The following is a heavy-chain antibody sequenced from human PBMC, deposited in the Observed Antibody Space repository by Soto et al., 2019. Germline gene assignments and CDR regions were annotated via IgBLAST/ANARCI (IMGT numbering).Heavy chain of an antibody. V-gene: IGHV3-48*03. J-gene: IGHJ5*02. D-gene: IGHD2-2*01. CDR2: ISSSGGSI. Sequence: EVQLVESGGGLVQPGGSLRLSCAGSGFTFNSHEMTWVRQAPGQGLEWISSISSSGGSIYYADSVKGRFTVYRDNEKNSLYLQMNSLRAEDTAVYYCARSWGLYCSSSRCYRPWFDPWGRGTLVTVSS. CDR1: GFTFNSHE. CDR3: ARSWGLYCSSSRCYRPWFDP.